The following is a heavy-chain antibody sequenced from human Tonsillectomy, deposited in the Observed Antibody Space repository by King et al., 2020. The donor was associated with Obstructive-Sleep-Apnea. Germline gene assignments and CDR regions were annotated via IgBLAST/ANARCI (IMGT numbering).Heavy chain of an antibody. CDR3: AKDLAQWRFDY. V-gene: IGHV3-30*02. CDR1: GFIFSSYG. Sequence: VQLVESGGGVVQPGGSLRLSCAASGFIFSSYGMHWVRQAPGKGLEWVAFIRYDGSNKYYSDSVNGRFTISRDNSKNTLYLQMNSLRAEDTAVYHCAKDLAQWRFDYWGQGTLVTVSS. J-gene: IGHJ4*02. D-gene: IGHD6-19*01. CDR2: IRYDGSNK.